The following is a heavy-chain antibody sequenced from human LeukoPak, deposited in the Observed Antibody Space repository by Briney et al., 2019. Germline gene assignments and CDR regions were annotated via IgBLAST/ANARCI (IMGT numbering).Heavy chain of an antibody. Sequence: ASVKVSCKASGYTFTSYDINWVRQATGQGLEWMGGFDPEDGETIYAQKFQGRVTMTEDTSTGTAYMELSSLRSEDTAVYYCATGRYYYDSSGYYYFDYWGQGTLVTVSS. D-gene: IGHD3-22*01. V-gene: IGHV1-24*01. CDR1: GYTFTSYD. CDR2: FDPEDGET. J-gene: IGHJ4*02. CDR3: ATGRYYYDSSGYYYFDY.